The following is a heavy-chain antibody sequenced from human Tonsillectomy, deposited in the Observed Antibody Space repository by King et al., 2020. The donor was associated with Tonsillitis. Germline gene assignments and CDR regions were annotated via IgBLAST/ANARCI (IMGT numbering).Heavy chain of an antibody. Sequence: QLVQSGGGLVKPGRSLRLSCTASGFTFGDYAMSWFRQAPGKGLEWVGFIRSKAYGGTTAYAASVTGRFTISRDDSKSIAYPQMNILKTEDTAVYYCTRDMPWTDQLDYGDYKATYYYDSGGYPADAFDIWGQGTMVTVSS. CDR3: TRDMPWTDQLDYGDYKATYYYDSGGYPADAFDI. J-gene: IGHJ3*02. D-gene: IGHD3-22*01. CDR1: GFTFGDYA. V-gene: IGHV3-49*05. CDR2: IRSKAYGGTT.